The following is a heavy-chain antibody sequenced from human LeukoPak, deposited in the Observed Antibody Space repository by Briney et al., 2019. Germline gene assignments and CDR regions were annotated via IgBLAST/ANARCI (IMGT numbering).Heavy chain of an antibody. CDR3: AKWKYSNSGIDDY. CDR1: GGSISSDSYY. Sequence: SQTLSLTCTVSGGSISSDSYYWSWIRQHPGKGLEWIGCIYYSGSTYYNPSLKSRITMSVDTSNNHFSLKLSSVTAADTAVYYCAKWKYSNSGIDDYWGQGTLVTVSS. J-gene: IGHJ4*02. D-gene: IGHD6-6*01. V-gene: IGHV4-31*03. CDR2: IYYSGST.